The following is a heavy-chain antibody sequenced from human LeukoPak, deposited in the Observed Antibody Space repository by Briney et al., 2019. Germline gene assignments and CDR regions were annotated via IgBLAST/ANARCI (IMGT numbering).Heavy chain of an antibody. CDR2: IYMGTT. J-gene: IGHJ4*02. V-gene: IGHV4-4*07. Sequence: SETLSLTCTVSGGSISTFFWTWIRQSAGKGLEWIGRIYMGTTYYDPSVESRATISVDTSNNRFSLKLTSLTAADTAVYYCARGTEMTSSSGYYSFDYWGRGSLVTVSS. CDR3: ARGTEMTSSSGYYSFDY. D-gene: IGHD3-22*01. CDR1: GGSISTFF.